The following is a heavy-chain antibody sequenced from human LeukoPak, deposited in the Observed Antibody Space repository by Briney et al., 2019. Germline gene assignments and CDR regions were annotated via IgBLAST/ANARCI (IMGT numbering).Heavy chain of an antibody. CDR3: ARPRESSSWYGGNYYGMDV. D-gene: IGHD6-13*01. CDR1: GFTFSSYA. CDR2: MSYDGSNK. J-gene: IGHJ6*02. Sequence: GGSLRLSCAASGFTFSSYAMHWVRQAPGKGLEWVAVMSYDGSNKYYADSVKGRFTISRDNSKNTLYLQMNSLRAEDTAVYYCARPRESSSWYGGNYYGMDVWGQGTTVTVSS. V-gene: IGHV3-30-3*01.